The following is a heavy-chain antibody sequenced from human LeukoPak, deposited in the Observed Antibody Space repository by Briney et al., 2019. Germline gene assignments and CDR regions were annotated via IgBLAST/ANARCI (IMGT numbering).Heavy chain of an antibody. Sequence: ASVKVSCKASGYTFTSYYMHWVRQAPGQGLEWMGIISPSGGSTSYAQKFQGRVTMTRDTSTRTVYMELSSLRSEDTAVYYCARVLERDAFDIWGQGTMVTVSS. V-gene: IGHV1-46*01. CDR3: ARVLERDAFDI. CDR1: GYTFTSYY. J-gene: IGHJ3*02. CDR2: ISPSGGST. D-gene: IGHD1-1*01.